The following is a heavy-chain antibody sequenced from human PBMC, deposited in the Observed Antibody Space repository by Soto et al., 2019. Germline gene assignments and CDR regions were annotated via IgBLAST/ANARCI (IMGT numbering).Heavy chain of an antibody. CDR3: ARDRMIVVPLIRTYYGMDV. CDR1: GYTFTGYY. CDR2: INPNSGGT. D-gene: IGHD3-22*01. V-gene: IGHV1-2*04. J-gene: IGHJ6*02. Sequence: ASVKVSCKASGYTFTGYYMHWVRQAPGQGLEWMGWINPNSGGTNYAQKFQGWVTMTRDTSISTAYMELSRLRSDDTAVYYCARDRMIVVPLIRTYYGMDVWGQGTTVTVSS.